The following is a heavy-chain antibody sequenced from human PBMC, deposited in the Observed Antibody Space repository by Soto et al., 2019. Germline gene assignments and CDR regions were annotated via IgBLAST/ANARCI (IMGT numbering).Heavy chain of an antibody. CDR2: ISGGGAGT. CDR1: GFTFGSYA. Sequence: EVQLLESGGGFVQPGGSLRLSCAASGFTFGSYAMTWVRQAPGKGLEWVSSISGGGAGTYYADSVKGRFTISRDSSKNTLSLQLNSLRAEDTAIYYCAKVNTMMVGSGNAFDMWGQGTMVTVSS. V-gene: IGHV3-23*01. J-gene: IGHJ3*02. D-gene: IGHD3-22*01. CDR3: AKVNTMMVGSGNAFDM.